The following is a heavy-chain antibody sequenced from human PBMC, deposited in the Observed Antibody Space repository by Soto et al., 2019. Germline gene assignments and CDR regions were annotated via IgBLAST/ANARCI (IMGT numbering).Heavy chain of an antibody. J-gene: IGHJ4*02. V-gene: IGHV1-2*02. Sequence: ASVKVSCKASGYTFSSYGISWVRQAPGQRLEWLGWINPNGGGTISAQRFQGRLTMTRDTSITTAYMELSRLTSDDTAFYYCATSSDWSPLLDYWGQGTLVTVSS. CDR3: ATSSDWSPLLDY. D-gene: IGHD6-19*01. CDR2: INPNGGGT. CDR1: GYTFSSYG.